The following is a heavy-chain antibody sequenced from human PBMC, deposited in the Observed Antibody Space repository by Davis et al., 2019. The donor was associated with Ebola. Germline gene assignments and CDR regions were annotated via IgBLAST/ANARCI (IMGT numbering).Heavy chain of an antibody. J-gene: IGHJ4*02. D-gene: IGHD3-22*01. CDR1: GYSFTSYW. Sequence: KVSCKGSGYSFTSYWISWVRQMPGKGLEWMGRIDPSDSYTNYSPSFQGHVTISADKSINTAYLQWSSLKASDTAMYYCARRDYYDSSGYYGSWGQGTLVTVSS. CDR3: ARRDYYDSSGYYGS. V-gene: IGHV5-10-1*01. CDR2: IDPSDSYT.